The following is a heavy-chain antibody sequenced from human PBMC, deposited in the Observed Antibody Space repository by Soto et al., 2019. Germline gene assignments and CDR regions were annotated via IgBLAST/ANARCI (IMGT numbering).Heavy chain of an antibody. CDR3: ARPNDSSGYYPLIY. J-gene: IGHJ4*02. Sequence: SETLSLTCTVSGGSLSSYYWSWIRQPPGKGLEWIGYIYYTGSTNYNPSLKSRVTISVDTSKNQFSLKLSSVTAADTAVYYCARPNDSSGYYPLIYWGQGTPVTVSS. CDR2: IYYTGST. V-gene: IGHV4-59*01. CDR1: GGSLSSYY. D-gene: IGHD3-22*01.